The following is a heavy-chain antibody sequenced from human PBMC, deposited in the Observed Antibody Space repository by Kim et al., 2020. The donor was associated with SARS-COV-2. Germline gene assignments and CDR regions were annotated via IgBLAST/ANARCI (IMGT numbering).Heavy chain of an antibody. CDR3: AKDRDYSNYAGGY. J-gene: IGHJ4*02. Sequence: SADSVKGRFTISRDNSKNTLYLQMNSLRAEDTAVYYCAKDRDYSNYAGGYWGQGTLVTVSS. V-gene: IGHV3-23*01. D-gene: IGHD4-4*01.